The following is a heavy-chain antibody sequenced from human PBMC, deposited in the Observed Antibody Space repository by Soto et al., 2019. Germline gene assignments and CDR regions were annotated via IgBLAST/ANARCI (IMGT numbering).Heavy chain of an antibody. Sequence: PGGSLRLSCATSGFTFSSYAMVWVRQAAEKGLEWVASISNNGDTAYYADSVKGRFTISRGNSENTLYLQMNGLRADDTALYFCAKSRVFIGAIVTRLDSCGQGTQVTVSS. CDR3: AKSRVFIGAIVTRLDS. J-gene: IGHJ4*02. CDR1: GFTFSSYA. D-gene: IGHD6-6*01. CDR2: ISNNGDTA. V-gene: IGHV3-23*01.